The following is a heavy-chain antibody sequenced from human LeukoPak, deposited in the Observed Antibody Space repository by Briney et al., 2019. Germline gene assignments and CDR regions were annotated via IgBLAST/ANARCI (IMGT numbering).Heavy chain of an antibody. CDR1: GFTFSSYA. D-gene: IGHD3-10*01. CDR2: ISGHGCST. J-gene: IGHJ4*02. CDR3: AKSRNLNLWFGEWYFDY. V-gene: IGHV3-23*01. Sequence: GGSLRLSCAASGFTFSSYAMSWVRQAPGKGLEWVSAISGHGCSTYYADYVTGRFTISRDNSKNTLYLQMNSLRAEDTAVYYCAKSRNLNLWFGEWYFDYWGQGTLVTVSS.